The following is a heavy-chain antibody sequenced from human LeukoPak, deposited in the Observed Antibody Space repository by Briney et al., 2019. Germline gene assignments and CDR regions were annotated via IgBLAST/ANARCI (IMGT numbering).Heavy chain of an antibody. Sequence: SETLSLTCTVSGGSISSYYWSWIRQPPGKGLEWIGYIYDSGSTNYNPSLKSRVTISVDTSKIQFSLKLSSVTAADTAVYYCARARNYYCDFDYWGQGTLVTVSS. CDR2: IYDSGST. D-gene: IGHD3-22*01. V-gene: IGHV4-59*01. CDR3: ARARNYYCDFDY. CDR1: GGSISSYY. J-gene: IGHJ4*02.